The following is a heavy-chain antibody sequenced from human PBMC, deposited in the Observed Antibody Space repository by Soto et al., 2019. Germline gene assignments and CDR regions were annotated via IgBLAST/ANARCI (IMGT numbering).Heavy chain of an antibody. J-gene: IGHJ4*02. CDR3: ARRSNNWYHFDS. V-gene: IGHV3-20*04. Sequence: GGSLRLSCAASGFIFGDYGMSWVRQSPGKGLEWVSTITWNGGDKGYADSVKGRFTISRDNAKDSLYLQMTSLRTEDTAFYFCARRSNNWYHFDSWGQGTLVTVSS. CDR1: GFIFGDYG. CDR2: ITWNGGDK. D-gene: IGHD6-13*01.